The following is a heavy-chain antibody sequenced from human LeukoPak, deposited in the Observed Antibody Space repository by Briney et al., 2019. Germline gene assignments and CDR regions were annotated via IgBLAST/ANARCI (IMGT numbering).Heavy chain of an antibody. V-gene: IGHV3-43D*03. Sequence: GGSLSLSCAASGFTFDDYAMHWVRQAPGRGLEWVSLISWDGGSTYYADSVKGRFTISRDNSRNSLYLKLNSLRAEVTALYYCAKDNRPDYDFWSGYYTGAYFDYWGQGTLVTVSS. CDR3: AKDNRPDYDFWSGYYTGAYFDY. CDR1: GFTFDDYA. CDR2: ISWDGGST. J-gene: IGHJ4*02. D-gene: IGHD3-3*01.